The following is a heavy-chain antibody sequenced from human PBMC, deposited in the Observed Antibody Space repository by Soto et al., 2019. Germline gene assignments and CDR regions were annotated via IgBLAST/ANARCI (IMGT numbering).Heavy chain of an antibody. D-gene: IGHD2-8*02. CDR1: GGSISSGNYY. J-gene: IGHJ5*02. Sequence: QVQLQESGPGLVRPSQTLSLTCTVSGGSISSGNYYWSWIRQYPGKGLEWIGYIHYSGSTNYKPSLQSRVTISGDTSKNQFSLKRTPVTAADTAEYYCARRPDLPDCSGCVCYSASWGQGTLVTVSS. V-gene: IGHV4-31*03. CDR2: IHYSGST. CDR3: ARRPDLPDCSGCVCYSAS.